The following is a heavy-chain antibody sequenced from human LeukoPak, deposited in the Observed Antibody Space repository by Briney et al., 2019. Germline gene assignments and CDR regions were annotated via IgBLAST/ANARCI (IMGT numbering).Heavy chain of an antibody. D-gene: IGHD6-13*01. V-gene: IGHV4-59*01. CDR3: ARAEIVGSSWGYFDY. CDR2: IYYSGGT. J-gene: IGHJ4*02. Sequence: SETLSLTCTVSGGSISSYYWSWIRQPPGKGLEWIGYIYYSGGTNYNPSLKSRVTISVDTSKNQFSLKLSSVTAADTAVYYCARAEIVGSSWGYFDYWGQGTLVTVSS. CDR1: GGSISSYY.